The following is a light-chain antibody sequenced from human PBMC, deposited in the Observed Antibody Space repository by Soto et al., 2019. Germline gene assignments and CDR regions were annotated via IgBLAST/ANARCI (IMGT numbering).Light chain of an antibody. CDR3: SSYAGSNIV. Sequence: QSVLTQPPSASGSPGQSVTISCTETSSDVGGYNYVSWYQQHPGKAPKLMIYEVSKRPSGVPDRFSGSKSGNTASLTVSGLQAEDEADYYCSSYAGSNIVFGTGTKLTVL. V-gene: IGLV2-8*01. CDR2: EVS. CDR1: SSDVGGYNY. J-gene: IGLJ1*01.